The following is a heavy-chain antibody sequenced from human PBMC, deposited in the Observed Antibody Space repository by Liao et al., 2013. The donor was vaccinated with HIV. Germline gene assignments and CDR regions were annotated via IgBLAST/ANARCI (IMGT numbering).Heavy chain of an antibody. CDR3: VRERSSMPRGLKISYMDV. D-gene: IGHD3-10*01. V-gene: IGHV4-30-2*06. Sequence: RLQESGGGLVKPSQTLSLTCTVSGVSISDSFSWTWVRQSPGRALQWIGYIYFNGGTFSNPSLRSRVTISVDTSRNRFSLNLRSVTAADTAVYYCVRERSSMPRGLKISYMDVWGEGTTVTVS. CDR2: IYFNGGT. J-gene: IGHJ6*02. CDR1: GVSISDSFS.